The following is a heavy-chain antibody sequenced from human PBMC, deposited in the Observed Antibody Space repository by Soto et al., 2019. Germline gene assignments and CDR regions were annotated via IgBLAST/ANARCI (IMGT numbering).Heavy chain of an antibody. D-gene: IGHD3-10*01. V-gene: IGHV5-51*01. Sequence: PGESLKISCQTAGYTFDSNWLGWVRQLPGKGLEWMGIIYPGDSETRYSPSFQGQVTFSVDRSFKTAYLQWRSLQASDTAMYYCARLLDSGCEPHYYDSCGQVTAVTVPS. CDR1: GYTFDSNW. J-gene: IGHJ4*02. CDR2: IYPGDSET. CDR3: ARLLDSGCEPHYYDS.